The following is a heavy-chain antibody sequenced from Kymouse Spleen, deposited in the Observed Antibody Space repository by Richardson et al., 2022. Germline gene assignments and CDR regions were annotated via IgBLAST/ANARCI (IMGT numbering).Heavy chain of an antibody. CDR1: GGSISSSSYY. CDR3: ARQRYYGSGSYYNSNWFDP. Sequence: QLQLQESGPGLVKPSETLSLTCTVSGGSISSSSYYWGWIRQPPGKGLEWIGSIYYSGSTYYNPSLKSRVTISVDTSKNQFSLKLSSVTAADTAVYYCARQRYYGSGSYYNSNWFDPWGQGTLVTVSS. D-gene: IGHD3-10*01. V-gene: IGHV4-39*01. J-gene: IGHJ5*02. CDR2: IYYSGST.